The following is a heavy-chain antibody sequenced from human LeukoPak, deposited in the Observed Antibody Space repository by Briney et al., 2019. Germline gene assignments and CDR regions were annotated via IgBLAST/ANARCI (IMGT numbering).Heavy chain of an antibody. CDR2: IKQDGSTK. V-gene: IGHV3-7*01. CDR1: GFTFSSYW. J-gene: IGHJ4*02. Sequence: PGGSLRLSCVASGFTFSSYWMSWVRQAPGKGLEWVANIKQDGSTKYYVDSVKGRFTISRDNAKNSLYLQMNSLRAEDTAVYYCSRDLQGGGYYTVYFWGQGTLVTVSS. CDR3: SRDLQGGGYYTVYF. D-gene: IGHD3-3*01.